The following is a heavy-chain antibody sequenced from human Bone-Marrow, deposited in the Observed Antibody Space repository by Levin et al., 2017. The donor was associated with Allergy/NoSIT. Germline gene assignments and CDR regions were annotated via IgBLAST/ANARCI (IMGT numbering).Heavy chain of an antibody. CDR3: ARDGIFDYHYGMDV. Sequence: GESLKISCAASGFTFSSYWMSWVRQAPGKGLEWVANIRQDGSDKYYVDSVRGRFTISRDNAENSVYLQMNSLRAEDTDVYYCARDGIFDYHYGMDVWGQGTTVTVSS. V-gene: IGHV3-7*01. CDR2: IRQDGSDK. CDR1: GFTFSSYW. J-gene: IGHJ6*02. D-gene: IGHD3-3*01.